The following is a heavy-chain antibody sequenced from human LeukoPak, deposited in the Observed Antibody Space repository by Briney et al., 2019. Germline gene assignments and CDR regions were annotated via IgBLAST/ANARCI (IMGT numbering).Heavy chain of an antibody. Sequence: GGSLRLSCAASGFTFSSYGMHWVRQAPGKGLEWVAVISYDGSNKYYADSVKGRFTISRDNSKNTLYLQMNSLRAEDTAVYYCAKEDCSSTSCQIDYWGQGTLVTVSS. CDR3: AKEDCSSTSCQIDY. CDR1: GFTFSSYG. J-gene: IGHJ4*02. V-gene: IGHV3-30*18. D-gene: IGHD2-2*01. CDR2: ISYDGSNK.